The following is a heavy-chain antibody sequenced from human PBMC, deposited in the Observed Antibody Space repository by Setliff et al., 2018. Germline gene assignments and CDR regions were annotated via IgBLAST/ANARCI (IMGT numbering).Heavy chain of an antibody. Sequence: SVKVSCKASGGTFSSYGISWVRQAPGQGLEWLGGTIPNFGTTSYAQEFQGRVTITTDESTNTAYMELSSLRSEDTAMYYCAREKVVVVSATSYHYYMDVWGKGTTVTVSS. CDR1: GGTFSSYG. D-gene: IGHD2-15*01. V-gene: IGHV1-69*05. J-gene: IGHJ6*03. CDR2: TIPNFGTT. CDR3: AREKVVVVSATSYHYYMDV.